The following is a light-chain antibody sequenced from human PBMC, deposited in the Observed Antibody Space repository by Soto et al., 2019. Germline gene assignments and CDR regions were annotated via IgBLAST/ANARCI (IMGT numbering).Light chain of an antibody. CDR3: QQYDSYSPLT. CDR1: QNIDDY. V-gene: IGKV1-5*01. Sequence: DIQMTQSPSTLSASVGDRVTITCRASQNIDDYLAWYQQKPEKAPKLLIYDASNLQSGVPSRFSGSGSGTEFTLIISSLQPDDFATYYCQQYDSYSPLTFGGGTKVDIK. CDR2: DAS. J-gene: IGKJ4*01.